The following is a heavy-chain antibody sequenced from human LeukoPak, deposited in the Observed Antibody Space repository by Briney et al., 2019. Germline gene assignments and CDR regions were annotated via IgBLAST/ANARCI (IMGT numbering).Heavy chain of an antibody. CDR3: ARGGYYYDSSGYYAFDI. CDR2: IKQDGSEK. D-gene: IGHD3-22*01. CDR1: GFTFSSYW. J-gene: IGHJ3*02. Sequence: PGGSLRLSCAASGFTFSSYWMSWVRQAPGKGLEWVANIKQDGSEKYYVDSVKGRFTISRDNAKNSLYLQMNSLRAEDTAVYYCARGGYYYDSSGYYAFDIWGQGTMVTVSS. V-gene: IGHV3-7*01.